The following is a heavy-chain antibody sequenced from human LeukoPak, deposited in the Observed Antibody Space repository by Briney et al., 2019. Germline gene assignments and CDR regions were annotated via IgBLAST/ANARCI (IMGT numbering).Heavy chain of an antibody. CDR3: ARDVVAAAGSFDY. J-gene: IGHJ4*02. CDR2: INYSGRM. Sequence: SETLSLTCIVSGYSIRSGYDRGWIRQAPGKGLEWIASINYSGRMYGNPSLKSRINISVDTSKNQFSLRLSSVTAADTAVYYCARDVVAAAGSFDYWGQGTQVTVSS. CDR1: GYSIRSGYD. V-gene: IGHV4-38-2*02. D-gene: IGHD6-13*01.